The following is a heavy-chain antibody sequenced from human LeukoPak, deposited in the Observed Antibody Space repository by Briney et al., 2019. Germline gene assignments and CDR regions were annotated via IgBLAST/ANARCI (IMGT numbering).Heavy chain of an antibody. Sequence: SETLSLTCTVSGGSIDTFYWSWIQQPAGKGLEWIGHIYSTGSTIYNPSLNSRVAISLDSSKSQFSLKVTSLSAADTAVYYCARGGWLPPDYWGQGTLVTVSS. J-gene: IGHJ4*02. V-gene: IGHV4-4*07. CDR2: IYSTGST. CDR1: GGSIDTFY. CDR3: ARGGWLPPDY. D-gene: IGHD3-22*01.